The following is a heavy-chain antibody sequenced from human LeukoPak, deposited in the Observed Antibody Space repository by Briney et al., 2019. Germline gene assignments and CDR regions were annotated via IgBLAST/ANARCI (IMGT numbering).Heavy chain of an antibody. CDR1: GGSFSGYY. CDR3: ARVNFYDSSGRYWYFDL. CDR2: INHSGST. Sequence: SETLSLTCAVYGGSFSGYYWSWIRQPPGKGLEWIGEINHSGSTNYNPSLKSRVTISVDTSKNQFSLKLSSVTAADTAVYYCARVNFYDSSGRYWYFDLWGRGTLVTVSS. J-gene: IGHJ2*01. D-gene: IGHD3-22*01. V-gene: IGHV4-34*01.